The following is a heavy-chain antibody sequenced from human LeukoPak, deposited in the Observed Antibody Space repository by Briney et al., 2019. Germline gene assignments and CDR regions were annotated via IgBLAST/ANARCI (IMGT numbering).Heavy chain of an antibody. CDR2: ISI. Sequence: PGGSLRLSCAASGFTFSSYWMNWVRQAPGKGLEWVSSISIYYADSVKGRFTISRDNAKNSLYLQMNSLRAEDTAVYYCARRDCGGDCYGAYYYYVDVWGKGTTVTVSS. CDR1: GFTFSSYW. J-gene: IGHJ6*03. V-gene: IGHV3-21*01. D-gene: IGHD2-21*01. CDR3: ARRDCGGDCYGAYYYYVDV.